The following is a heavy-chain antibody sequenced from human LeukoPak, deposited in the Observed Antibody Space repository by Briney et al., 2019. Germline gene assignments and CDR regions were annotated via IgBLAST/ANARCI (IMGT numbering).Heavy chain of an antibody. Sequence: GRSLRLSCAASGFTFGSYAMHWVRQAPGKGLEWVAVVSYDGTNKYYIDSMKGRFTISRDNFKNTLYLQMNSLRAEDTAVYYCAKDRRPNSYSSSWLDYWGQGTLITVSS. V-gene: IGHV3-30*04. CDR1: GFTFGSYA. D-gene: IGHD6-13*01. CDR2: VSYDGTNK. J-gene: IGHJ4*02. CDR3: AKDRRPNSYSSSWLDY.